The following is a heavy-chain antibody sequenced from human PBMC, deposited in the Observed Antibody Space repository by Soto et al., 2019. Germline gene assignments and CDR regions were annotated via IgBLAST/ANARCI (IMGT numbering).Heavy chain of an antibody. CDR2: IYPGDSDT. J-gene: IGHJ4*02. CDR3: ARLLYGDGYPDSVLDY. Sequence: PGESLKISCKCSGYRFTSYWIVWVVQMPVKGLEWMAIIYPGDSDTRYSPSFQGQVTISADKSISTAYLQWSSLKASDTAMYYCARLLYGDGYPDSVLDYWGQGTLVTVSS. D-gene: IGHD5-12*01. CDR1: GYRFTSYW. V-gene: IGHV5-51*01.